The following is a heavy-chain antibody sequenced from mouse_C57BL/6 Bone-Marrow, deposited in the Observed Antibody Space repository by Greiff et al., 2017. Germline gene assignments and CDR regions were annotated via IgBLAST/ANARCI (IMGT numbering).Heavy chain of an antibody. V-gene: IGHV3-5*01. D-gene: IGHD2-1*01. CDR2: IYYSGTI. Sequence: EVKLQESGPGLVKPSQTVFLTCTVTGISITTGNYRWSWIRQFPGNKLEWIGYIYYSGTITYNPSLTSRTTITRDTPKNQFFLEMNSLTAEDTATYYCARLYGNSWYFDVWGTGTTVTVSS. J-gene: IGHJ1*03. CDR1: GISITTGNYR. CDR3: ARLYGNSWYFDV.